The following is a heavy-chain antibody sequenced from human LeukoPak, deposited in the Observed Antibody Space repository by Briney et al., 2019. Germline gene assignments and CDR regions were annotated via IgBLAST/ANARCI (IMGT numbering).Heavy chain of an antibody. CDR1: GFTFSSYG. CDR3: ANSGYDFDY. D-gene: IGHD5-12*01. V-gene: IGHV3-30*18. CDR2: ISYDGSNK. J-gene: IGHJ4*02. Sequence: GRSLRLSCAASGFTFSSYGMHWVRQAPGKGLEWVAVISYDGSNKYYADSVKGRFTISRDNSKNTLYLQMNSLRAEDTAVYYCANSGYDFDYWGQGTLVTVSS.